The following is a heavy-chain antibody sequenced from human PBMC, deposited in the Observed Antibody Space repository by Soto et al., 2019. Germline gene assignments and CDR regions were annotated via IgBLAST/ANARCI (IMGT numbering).Heavy chain of an antibody. V-gene: IGHV1-3*01. J-gene: IGHJ6*02. Sequence: GASVKVSCKASGYTFTNYAIHWLRQAPGQRLEWMGWINAGNGNTKYSQKFQGRVTITRDTSASTAYMELSSLRSEDTAVYYCARGTGSGMDVWGQGTTVTVSS. CDR2: INAGNGNT. CDR3: ARGTGSGMDV. CDR1: GYTFTNYA.